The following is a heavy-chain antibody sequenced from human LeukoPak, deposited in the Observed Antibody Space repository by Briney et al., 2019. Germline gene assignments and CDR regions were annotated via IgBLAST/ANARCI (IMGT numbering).Heavy chain of an antibody. J-gene: IGHJ4*02. Sequence: GGSLRLSSAASGFTFSSYSINWVRQAPGKGLEWVSSISSSSSYIYYADSVKGRFTISRDNAKNSLFLQMNSLRAEDTAVYYCASLRGYSYGHFDYWGQGTLVTVSS. D-gene: IGHD5-18*01. CDR3: ASLRGYSYGHFDY. V-gene: IGHV3-21*01. CDR2: ISSSSSYI. CDR1: GFTFSSYS.